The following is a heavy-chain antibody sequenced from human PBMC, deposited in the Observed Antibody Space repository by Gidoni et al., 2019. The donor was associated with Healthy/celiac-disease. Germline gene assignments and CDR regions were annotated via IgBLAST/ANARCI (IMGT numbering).Heavy chain of an antibody. Sequence: QVQLQESGPGLVQPSGPLSLTCAFSGGSISSSNWWSWVRQPPGQGLEWIGEIYHRGSTKYKPSLKSRVTISVDKSNNQFALKPRSVTAADTAVYYCARDRIAAAGSYYYYMDGWGKGTTVTVSS. V-gene: IGHV4-4*02. D-gene: IGHD6-13*01. CDR2: IYHRGST. J-gene: IGHJ6*03. CDR1: GGSISSSNW. CDR3: ARDRIAAAGSYYYYMDG.